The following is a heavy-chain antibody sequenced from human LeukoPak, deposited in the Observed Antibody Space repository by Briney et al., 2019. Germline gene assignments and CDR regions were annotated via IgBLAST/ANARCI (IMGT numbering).Heavy chain of an antibody. J-gene: IGHJ4*02. CDR1: GGTFSSYA. CDR2: IIPIFGTA. V-gene: IGHV1-69*01. CDR3: ARAPLWPRGYYFDY. Sequence: SVKVSCKASGGTFSSYAISWVRQAPGQGLEWMGGIIPIFGTANYAQKFQGRVTITADESTSTAYMELSRLRSDDTAVYYCARAPLWPRGYYFDYWGQGTLVTVSS. D-gene: IGHD3-10*01.